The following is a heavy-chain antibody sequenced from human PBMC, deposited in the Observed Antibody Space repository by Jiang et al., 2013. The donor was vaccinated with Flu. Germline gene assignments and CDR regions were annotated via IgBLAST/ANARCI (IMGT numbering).Heavy chain of an antibody. Sequence: VQLLESGGGLVQPGGSLRLSCAASGFTFSDHYMDWVRQAPGKGLEWVGRTRNKANSYTTEYAASVKGRFTISRDDSKNSLYLQMNSLKTEDTAVYYCARGDYGDGEYYYFDYWGQGTLVTVSS. V-gene: IGHV3-72*01. CDR3: ARGDYGDGEYYYFDY. D-gene: IGHD4-17*01. CDR2: TRNKANSYTT. CDR1: GFTFSDHY. J-gene: IGHJ4*02.